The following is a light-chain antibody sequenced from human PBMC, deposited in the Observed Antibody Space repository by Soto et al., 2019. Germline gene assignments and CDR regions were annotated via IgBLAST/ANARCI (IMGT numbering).Light chain of an antibody. CDR2: EVS. CDR3: SSYAGSNNPYV. J-gene: IGLJ1*01. Sequence: SALTQPPSASGSPGQSVTISCTGTSSGVGGYNYVSWYQQHPGKAPKLMIYEVSKRPSGVPDRFSGSKSGNTASLTVSGLQAEDEADYYCSSYAGSNNPYVFGTGTKVTVL. CDR1: SSGVGGYNY. V-gene: IGLV2-8*01.